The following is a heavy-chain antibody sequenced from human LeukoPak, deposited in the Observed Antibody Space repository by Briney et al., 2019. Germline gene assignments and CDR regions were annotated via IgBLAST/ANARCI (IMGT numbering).Heavy chain of an antibody. CDR1: GYTFTGYY. CDR3: ARDLSIAARPFDY. CDR2: INPNSGGT. V-gene: IGHV1-2*02. Sequence: ASVKDSCKASGYTFTGYYMHWVRQAPGQGLEWMGWINPNSGGTNYAQKFQGRVTMTRDTSISTAYMELSRLRSDDTAVYYCARDLSIAARPFDYWGQGTLVTVSS. D-gene: IGHD6-6*01. J-gene: IGHJ4*02.